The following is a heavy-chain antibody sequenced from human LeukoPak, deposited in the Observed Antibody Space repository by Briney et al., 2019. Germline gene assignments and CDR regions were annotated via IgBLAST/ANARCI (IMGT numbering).Heavy chain of an antibody. J-gene: IGHJ4*02. CDR3: ARGYCSGGSCYVFDY. D-gene: IGHD2-15*01. Sequence: PGGSLRLSCAASGFTFSSYSMNWVRQAPGKGLEWVSYISSSSSTIYYADSVKGRFTISRDNAKNSLYLQMNSLRAEDTAVYYCARGYCSGGSCYVFDYWGQGTLDTVSS. CDR2: ISSSSSTI. CDR1: GFTFSSYS. V-gene: IGHV3-48*01.